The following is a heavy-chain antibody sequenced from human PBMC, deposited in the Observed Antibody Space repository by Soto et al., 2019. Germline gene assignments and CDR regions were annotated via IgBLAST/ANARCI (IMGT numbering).Heavy chain of an antibody. D-gene: IGHD6-13*01. CDR2: IYPGDSDT. CDR3: AKTAAGGKNYYGMDV. V-gene: IGHV5-51*01. Sequence: PGESLKISCKGSGYSFTSYWIGWVRQMPGKGLEWMGIIYPGDSDTRYSPSFQGQVTISADKSISTAFLQWSSLKASDTAMYYWAKTAAGGKNYYGMDVWGQGTTVTVSS. J-gene: IGHJ6*02. CDR1: GYSFTSYW.